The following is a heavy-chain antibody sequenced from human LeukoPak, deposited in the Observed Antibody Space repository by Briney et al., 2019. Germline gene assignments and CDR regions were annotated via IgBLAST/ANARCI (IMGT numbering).Heavy chain of an antibody. CDR2: ISAYNGNT. V-gene: IGHV1-18*01. Sequence: ASVKVSCKASGYTFTSYGISWVRQAPGQGLEWMGWISAYNGNTNYAQELQGRVTMTTDTSTSTAYMELRSLRSDDTAVYYCAREDHDILTGYRYYYGMDVWGQGTTVTVSS. D-gene: IGHD3-9*01. CDR3: AREDHDILTGYRYYYGMDV. CDR1: GYTFTSYG. J-gene: IGHJ6*02.